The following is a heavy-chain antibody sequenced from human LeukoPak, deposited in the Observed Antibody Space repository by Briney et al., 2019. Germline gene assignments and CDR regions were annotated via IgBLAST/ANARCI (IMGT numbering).Heavy chain of an antibody. CDR2: IYYSGST. CDR3: ARDRRSLVWFDP. J-gene: IGHJ5*02. CDR1: GGSISSSSYY. V-gene: IGHV4-39*07. Sequence: SETLSLTCTVSGGSISSSSYYWGWIRQPPGKGLEWIGSIYYSGSTYYNPSLKSRVTISVDTSKNQFSLKLSSVTAADTAVYYCARDRRSLVWFDPWGQGTLVTVSS.